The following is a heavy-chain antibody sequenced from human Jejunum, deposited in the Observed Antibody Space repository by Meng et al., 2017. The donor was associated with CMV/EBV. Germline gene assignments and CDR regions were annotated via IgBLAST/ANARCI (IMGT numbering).Heavy chain of an antibody. D-gene: IGHD4-11*01. Sequence: SGGSISSSGSYWGWLRQPPGKGLEWIASINYSGTTYYTASLKSRVTMSVDTSKNQFSLRLSSVTAADTAVYYCARLIDYSRWFDPWGQGTLVTVSS. J-gene: IGHJ5*02. CDR2: INYSGTT. CDR1: GGSISSSGSY. CDR3: ARLIDYSRWFDP. V-gene: IGHV4-39*01.